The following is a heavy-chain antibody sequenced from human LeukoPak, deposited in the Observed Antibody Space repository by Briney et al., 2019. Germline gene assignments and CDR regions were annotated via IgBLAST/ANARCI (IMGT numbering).Heavy chain of an antibody. J-gene: IGHJ4*02. V-gene: IGHV1-18*01. CDR2: ISAYNGNT. CDR3: AICYSGSYCLEY. Sequence: ASVKVSCKASGYTFTSYGISWVRQVPGQGLEWMGWISAYNGNTNYAQKLQGRVTMTTDTSTSTAYMELRSLRSDDTAVYYCAICYSGSYCLEYWGQGTLVTVSS. CDR1: GYTFTSYG. D-gene: IGHD1-26*01.